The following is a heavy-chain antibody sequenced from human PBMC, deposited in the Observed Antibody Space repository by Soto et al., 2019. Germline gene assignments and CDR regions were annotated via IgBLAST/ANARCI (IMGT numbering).Heavy chain of an antibody. CDR3: ALVFVRNWFDH. Sequence: ETLSLPYAVYGGSFIGYYWRWIRQPPGKGLEWIGEINHSGSTNYNPSLKSRVTISVDTSKNQFSLKLSSVTAADTAVYYCALVFVRNWFDHWGQGTLVTVSS. V-gene: IGHV4-34*01. J-gene: IGHJ5*02. CDR1: GGSFIGYY. D-gene: IGHD2-8*01. CDR2: INHSGST.